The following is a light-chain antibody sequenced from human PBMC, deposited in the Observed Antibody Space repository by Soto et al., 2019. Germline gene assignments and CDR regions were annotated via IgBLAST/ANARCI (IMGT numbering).Light chain of an antibody. CDR3: TSYTTSSTLI. J-gene: IGLJ2*01. CDR2: AVS. V-gene: IGLV2-14*01. Sequence: QSALTQPASVSGSPGQSITISCTGTSSDIGAYKYVSWYQQHPGKAPKLMIYAVSNRPSGVSNRFSGSKSGNTASLTISGLQAEDEGDYYCTSYTTSSTLIFGGGTKVTVL. CDR1: SSDIGAYKY.